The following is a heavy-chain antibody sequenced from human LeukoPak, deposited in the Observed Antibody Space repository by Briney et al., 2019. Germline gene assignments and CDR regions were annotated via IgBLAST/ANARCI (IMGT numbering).Heavy chain of an antibody. CDR2: IKHDGSEK. Sequence: PGGSLRLSCAASGFTFSTYWMSWVRQAPGKGLEWVANIKHDGSEKYSVDSVKGRFTISRDNAKNSLYLQMNSLRAEDTAVYYCARGFGRNYDYVWGSYRYPSYFDYWGQGTLVTVSS. CDR1: GFTFSTYW. V-gene: IGHV3-7*03. J-gene: IGHJ4*02. CDR3: ARGFGRNYDYVWGSYRYPSYFDY. D-gene: IGHD3-16*02.